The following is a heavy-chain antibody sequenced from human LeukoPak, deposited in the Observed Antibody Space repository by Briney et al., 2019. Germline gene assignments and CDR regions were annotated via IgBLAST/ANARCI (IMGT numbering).Heavy chain of an antibody. CDR3: ARGGVNDHGDGQYFQH. Sequence: GGSLRLSCRSFGFTFGDFAISWVRQAPGKGLEWVGFIRNKIHGRTSVYAASVEGRFTISRDDPESIAYLQMNSLKTEDTAVYYCARGGVNDHGDGQYFQHWGQGTLVTVSS. CDR1: GFTFGDFA. J-gene: IGHJ1*01. CDR2: IRNKIHGRTS. D-gene: IGHD4-17*01. V-gene: IGHV3-49*04.